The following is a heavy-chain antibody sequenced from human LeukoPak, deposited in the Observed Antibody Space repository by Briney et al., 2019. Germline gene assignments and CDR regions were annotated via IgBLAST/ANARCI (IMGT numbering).Heavy chain of an antibody. D-gene: IGHD6-19*01. CDR3: AKVGIAVAAHYYYYYMDV. CDR2: IRYGGSNK. Sequence: GGSLRLSCAASGFTFSSYGMHWVRQAPGKGLEWVAFIRYGGSNKYYADSVKGRFTISRDNSKNTLYLQMNSLRAEDTAVYYCAKVGIAVAAHYYYYYMDVWGKGTTVTISS. V-gene: IGHV3-30*02. CDR1: GFTFSSYG. J-gene: IGHJ6*03.